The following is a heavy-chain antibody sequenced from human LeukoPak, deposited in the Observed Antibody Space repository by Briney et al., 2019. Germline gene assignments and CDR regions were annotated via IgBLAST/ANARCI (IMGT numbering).Heavy chain of an antibody. J-gene: IGHJ4*02. V-gene: IGHV3-30*18. Sequence: GRSLRLSCAASGFTFSHYAMHWVRQAPGKGLEWVAVISFDGTNKFYADSVKGRFTISRDNSKNALYLQMNSLSAEDTAVYYCAKGGYYERPWYFDYWGQGTLVTVSS. D-gene: IGHD3-22*01. CDR1: GFTFSHYA. CDR2: ISFDGTNK. CDR3: AKGGYYERPWYFDY.